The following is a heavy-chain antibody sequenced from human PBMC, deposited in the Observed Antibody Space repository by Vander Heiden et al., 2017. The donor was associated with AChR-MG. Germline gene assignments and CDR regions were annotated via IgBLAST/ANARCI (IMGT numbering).Heavy chain of an antibody. J-gene: IGHJ5*02. D-gene: IGHD3-10*01. CDR2: AYYTRST. CDR3: ASFSWGANHIRGFFHHGA. Sequence: LMQESAPRLVTPAEPLSLTCTVPGSSVSSTKDSWSWARQPPGGGLAGMGTAYYTRSTLSNPSLERRVTTSADTSKTEFYLSRRSVCAAATAVYYGASFSWGANHIRGFFHHGAWGQGTLITVSS. V-gene: IGHV4-39*01. CDR1: GSSVSSTKDS.